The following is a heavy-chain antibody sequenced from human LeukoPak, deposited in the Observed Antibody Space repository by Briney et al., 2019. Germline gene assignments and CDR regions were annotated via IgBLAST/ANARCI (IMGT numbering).Heavy chain of an antibody. CDR3: ARKDGDY. V-gene: IGHV4-4*07. CDR1: FH. CDR2: IYFTGTA. J-gene: IGHJ4*02. Sequence: FHWTWFRQPAGQRLEGIGLIYFTGTATLNPSLRSRVAMSVDLAKNQLFLKLASMTAADTAMYYCARKDGDYWGQGTLVSVSS.